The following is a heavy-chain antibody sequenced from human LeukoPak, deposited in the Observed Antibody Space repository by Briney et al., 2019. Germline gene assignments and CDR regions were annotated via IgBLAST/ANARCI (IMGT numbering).Heavy chain of an antibody. Sequence: GGSLRLSCAASGFTFSSSWMHWVRQAPGKGLVWVSRITRDGSSTTYADSVKGRFTTSRDNAKNTLYLQMDSLRDDDTAVYYRAREPGYESWSPFWGGMDVWGNGTTVIVSS. D-gene: IGHD3-3*01. J-gene: IGHJ6*04. CDR2: ITRDGSST. V-gene: IGHV3-74*01. CDR1: GFTFSSSW. CDR3: AREPGYESWSPFWGGMDV.